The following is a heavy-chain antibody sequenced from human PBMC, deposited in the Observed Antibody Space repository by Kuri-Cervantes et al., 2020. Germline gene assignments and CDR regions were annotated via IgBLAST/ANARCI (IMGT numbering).Heavy chain of an antibody. J-gene: IGHJ6*03. CDR1: GYTFTSYA. CDR2: ISAYNGNT. V-gene: IGHV1-18*01. D-gene: IGHD1-20*01. Sequence: ASVKVSCKASGYTFTSYAMNWVRQAPGQGLEWMGWISAYNGNTNYAQKLQGRATMTTDTSTSTAYMELRSLRSDDTAVYYCARDSVTGRKRDYYYYYMDVWGKGTTVTVSS. CDR3: ARDSVTGRKRDYYYYYMDV.